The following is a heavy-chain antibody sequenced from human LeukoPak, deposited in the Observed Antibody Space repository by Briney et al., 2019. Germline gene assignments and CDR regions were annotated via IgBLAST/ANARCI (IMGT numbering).Heavy chain of an antibody. CDR2: INHSGST. CDR1: GGSISSSSYY. J-gene: IGHJ4*02. D-gene: IGHD2-2*01. V-gene: IGHV4-39*07. CDR3: ASFGPGGTMTY. Sequence: SETLSLTCTVSGGSISSSSYYWSWIRQPPGKGLEWIGEINHSGSTNYNPSLKSRVTISVDTSKNQFSLKLSSVTAADTAVYYCASFGPGGTMTYWGQGTLVTVSS.